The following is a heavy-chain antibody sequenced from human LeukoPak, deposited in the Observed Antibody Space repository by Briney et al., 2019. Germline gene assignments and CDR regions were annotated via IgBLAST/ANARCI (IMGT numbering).Heavy chain of an antibody. CDR2: IKQDGSEK. CDR3: AKNAPLRCSSTSCERP. CDR1: GFTFSSCW. Sequence: GSLRLSCAASGFTFSSCWMSWVRQAPGKGLEWVANIKQDGSEKYYVDSVKGRFTISRDNAKNTLYLQMNSLRAEDTAVYYCAKNAPLRCSSTSCERPWGQGTLVTVSS. D-gene: IGHD2-2*01. V-gene: IGHV3-7*01. J-gene: IGHJ5*02.